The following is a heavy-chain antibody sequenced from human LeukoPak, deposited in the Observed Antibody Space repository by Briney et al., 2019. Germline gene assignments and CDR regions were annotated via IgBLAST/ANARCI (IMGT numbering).Heavy chain of an antibody. Sequence: GGSLRLSCAASGFTFSSYWMSWVRQAPGKGLEWVANIKQDGGEKYYVDFVKGRFTISRDNAKNSLYLQMNSLRAEDTAVYYCARYITMIVVVINDAFDIWGQGTMVTVSS. V-gene: IGHV3-7*01. CDR3: ARYITMIVVVINDAFDI. CDR1: GFTFSSYW. J-gene: IGHJ3*02. CDR2: IKQDGGEK. D-gene: IGHD3-22*01.